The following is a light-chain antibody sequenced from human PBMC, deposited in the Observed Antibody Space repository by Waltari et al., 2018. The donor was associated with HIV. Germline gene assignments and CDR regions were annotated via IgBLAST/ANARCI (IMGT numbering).Light chain of an antibody. V-gene: IGLV9-49*01. Sequence: QPVLTQPPSASASLGPSVTLTSSLIIGPPTYPVDWYQPRHGTGPPFATRWGPRFVMGVGTGGIVGCKGDGVPDRFSVLGSGLNRYLTIKNIQEEDESDYHCGAGHGSGSKFVYVFGTGTKVTVL. J-gene: IGLJ1*01. CDR3: GAGHGSGSKFVYV. CDR2: VGTGGIVG. CDR1: IGPPTYP.